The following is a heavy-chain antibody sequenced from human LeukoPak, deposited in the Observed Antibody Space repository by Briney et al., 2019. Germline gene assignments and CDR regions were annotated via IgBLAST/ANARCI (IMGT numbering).Heavy chain of an antibody. V-gene: IGHV4-59*12. Sequence: WETLSLTCTVSGGSIGTYYWSWIRQPPGKGLEWIGYIYYNGHTDYNPSLRSRVTISVHTSKNQFSLKLSSVTAADTAVYYCANLLRWEPYWGQGTLVTVSS. CDR2: IYYNGHT. CDR1: GGSIGTYY. D-gene: IGHD4-23*01. CDR3: ANLLRWEPY. J-gene: IGHJ4*02.